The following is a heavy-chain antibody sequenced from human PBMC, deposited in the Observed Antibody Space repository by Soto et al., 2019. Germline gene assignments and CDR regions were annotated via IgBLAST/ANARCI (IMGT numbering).Heavy chain of an antibody. D-gene: IGHD1-7*01. CDR1: GYTFTSCG. J-gene: IGHJ6*02. V-gene: IGHV1-18*01. Sequence: ASVKVSCKASGYTFTSCGISWVRQAPGQGLEWMGWISAYNGNTNYAQKLQGRVTMTTDTSTSTAYMELRSLRSDDTAVYYCARDRYLTGTTVGPRYYSYYGMDVWGQGPTVTVSS. CDR3: ARDRYLTGTTVGPRYYSYYGMDV. CDR2: ISAYNGNT.